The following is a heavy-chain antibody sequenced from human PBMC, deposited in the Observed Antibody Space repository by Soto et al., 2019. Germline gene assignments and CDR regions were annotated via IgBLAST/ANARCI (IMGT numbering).Heavy chain of an antibody. J-gene: IGHJ4*02. Sequence: PSETLSLSCAVSGGSISSGGYSWSWIRQPPGKGLEWIGYIYYSGSTNYNPSLKSRVTISVDTSKNQFSLKLSSVTAADTAVYYCARAYYDSSGYYYFDYWGQGTLVTV. V-gene: IGHV4-61*08. CDR3: ARAYYDSSGYYYFDY. CDR2: IYYSGST. D-gene: IGHD3-22*01. CDR1: GGSISSGGYS.